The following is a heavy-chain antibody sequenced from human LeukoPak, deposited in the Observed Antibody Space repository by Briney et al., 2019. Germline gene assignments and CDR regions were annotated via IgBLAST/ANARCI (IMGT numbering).Heavy chain of an antibody. CDR1: GGSISSGDYY. Sequence: SQTLSLTCTVSGGSISSGDYYWSWIRQPPGKGLEWIGYIYYSGSTYYKPSLKSRVTISVDTSKNQFSLKLSSVTAADTAVYYCARGWTYYYDSSGYYYGVWGQGTLVTVSS. V-gene: IGHV4-30-4*01. CDR2: IYYSGST. CDR3: ARGWTYYYDSSGYYYGV. D-gene: IGHD3-22*01. J-gene: IGHJ4*02.